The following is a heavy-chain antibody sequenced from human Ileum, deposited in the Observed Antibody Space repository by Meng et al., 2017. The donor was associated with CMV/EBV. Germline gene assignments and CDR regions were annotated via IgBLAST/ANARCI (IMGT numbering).Heavy chain of an antibody. CDR1: GDTVSRNSFV. Sequence: QGQLHQLGPGLLQPSHALLLTCAVSGDTVSRNSFVCNWIRQSPSRGLEWLGRTFYKSTYYDDYAVSVKSRIIINADTSNNQLSLQLNSVTPDDTAVYYGATDWDLNYWGQGILVTVSS. J-gene: IGHJ4*02. V-gene: IGHV6-1*01. CDR3: ATDWDLNY. D-gene: IGHD3-9*01. CDR2: TFYKSTYYD.